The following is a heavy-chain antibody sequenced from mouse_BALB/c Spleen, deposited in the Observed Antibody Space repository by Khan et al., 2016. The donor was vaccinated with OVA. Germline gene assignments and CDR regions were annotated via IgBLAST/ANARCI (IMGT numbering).Heavy chain of an antibody. J-gene: IGHJ3*01. Sequence: EVQLQESGPGLVKPSQSLSLTCSVTGYSITSGYFWNWIRQFPGNKLEWMGYIRYDGNSNYNPSLKNRISITRDTSKNQFLLKLNSVTPEDTATYYCARGGSSGPAWFAYWGQGTLVTGSA. CDR2: IRYDGNS. CDR1: GYSITSGYF. CDR3: ARGGSSGPAWFAY. V-gene: IGHV3-6*02. D-gene: IGHD3-1*01.